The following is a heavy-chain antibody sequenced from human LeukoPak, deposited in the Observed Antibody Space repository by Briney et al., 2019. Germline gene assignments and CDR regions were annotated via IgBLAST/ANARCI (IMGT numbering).Heavy chain of an antibody. D-gene: IGHD4-17*01. Sequence: PGGSLRLSCAASGFTFSTYSMNRVRQAPGKGLEWVSSISSSSTYIDYADSVKGRFTISRDNAKNSLYLRMNSLRAEDTAAYYCAKETYGDYGFDYWGQGTLVTVSS. J-gene: IGHJ4*02. CDR3: AKETYGDYGFDY. CDR2: ISSSSTYI. V-gene: IGHV3-21*01. CDR1: GFTFSTYS.